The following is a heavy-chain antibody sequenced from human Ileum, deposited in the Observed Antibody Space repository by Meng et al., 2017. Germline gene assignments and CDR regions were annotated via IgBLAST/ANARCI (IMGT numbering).Heavy chain of an antibody. D-gene: IGHD3-10*01. V-gene: IGHV4-61*02. Sequence: VQVHESGPGLVRPSQTLSLTCTVSGDSLSSGPYYWSWIRQPAGEGLEWLGRISASGTTNYNTSLNNRVTISLDTSKNQFSLKLSSVTAADTAVYYCARSSGTYYSWWFDPWGQGTLVTVSS. CDR2: ISASGTT. J-gene: IGHJ5*02. CDR3: ARSSGTYYSWWFDP. CDR1: GDSLSSGPYY.